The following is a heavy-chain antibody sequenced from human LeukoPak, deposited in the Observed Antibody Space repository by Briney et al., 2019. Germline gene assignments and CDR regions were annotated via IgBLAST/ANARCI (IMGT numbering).Heavy chain of an antibody. CDR1: GGSFSGYY. J-gene: IGHJ6*03. CDR2: IYYSGST. CDR3: ARGTSSGWTYYYYYYMDV. V-gene: IGHV4-34*01. D-gene: IGHD6-25*01. Sequence: SETLSLTCAVYGGSFSGYYWSWIRQPPGKGLEWIGSIYYSGSTYYNPSLKSRVTISVDTSKNQFSLKLSSVTAADTAVYYCARGTSSGWTYYYYYYMDVWGKGTTVTVSS.